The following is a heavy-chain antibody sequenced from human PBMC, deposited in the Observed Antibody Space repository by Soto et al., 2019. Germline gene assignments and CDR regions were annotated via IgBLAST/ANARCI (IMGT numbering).Heavy chain of an antibody. CDR1: GFTFSSYW. V-gene: IGHV3-74*01. D-gene: IGHD1-1*01. CDR3: TRGPRVSSTGTGAH. CDR2: ISDDGSTT. J-gene: IGHJ4*02. Sequence: GGSLRISCEVSGFTFSSYWMHWVRQFPGKGLIWVSRISDDGSTTTYADSVKGRFTVSRDNAKNTLYLQMNSLRADDTGLYYCTRGPRVSSTGTGAHWVKGTLVTVSS.